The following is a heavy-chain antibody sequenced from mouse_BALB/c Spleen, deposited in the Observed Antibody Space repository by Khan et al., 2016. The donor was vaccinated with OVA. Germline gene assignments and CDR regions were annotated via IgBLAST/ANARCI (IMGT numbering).Heavy chain of an antibody. V-gene: IGHV5-6-5*01. CDR2: ISSGDST. Sequence: EVELVESGGGLVKPGGSLKLSCAASGSTFSNYAMSWVRQSPEKRLEWVASISSGDSTYYPDSVKGRFTISRDNARNILYLQMSSLRSEDTAMYYCARDYWFAYWGQGTLVTVSA. CDR1: GSTFSNYA. CDR3: ARDYWFAY. J-gene: IGHJ3*01.